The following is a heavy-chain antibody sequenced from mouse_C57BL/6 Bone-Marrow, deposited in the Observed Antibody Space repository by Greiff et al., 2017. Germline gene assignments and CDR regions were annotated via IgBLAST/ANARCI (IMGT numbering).Heavy chain of an antibody. V-gene: IGHV1-64*01. CDR3: AREITTVVGNFDV. D-gene: IGHD1-1*01. CDR2: IHPNSGST. Sequence: VQLQQSGAELVKPGASVKLSCKASGYTFTSYWMHWVKQRPGQGLEWIGMIHPNSGSTNYNEKFKSKDTLTVDKSSSTAYMQLSSLTSEDSAVYYCAREITTVVGNFDVWGTGTTVTVSS. J-gene: IGHJ1*03. CDR1: GYTFTSYW.